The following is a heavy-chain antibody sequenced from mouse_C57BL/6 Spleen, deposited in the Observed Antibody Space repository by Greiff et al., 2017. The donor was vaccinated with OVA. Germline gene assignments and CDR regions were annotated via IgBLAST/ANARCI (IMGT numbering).Heavy chain of an antibody. V-gene: IGHV2-2*01. CDR1: GFSLTSYG. Sequence: VQLQQSGPGLVQPSQSLYITCTVSGFSLTSYGVHWVRQSPGKGLEWLGVIWSGGSTDYNEAFISKLSISKDNSKSQVVFKINSLQADDTAIYYCARDEGTVVRYFDVWGTGTTVTVSS. CDR3: ARDEGTVVRYFDV. D-gene: IGHD1-1*01. CDR2: IWSGGST. J-gene: IGHJ1*03.